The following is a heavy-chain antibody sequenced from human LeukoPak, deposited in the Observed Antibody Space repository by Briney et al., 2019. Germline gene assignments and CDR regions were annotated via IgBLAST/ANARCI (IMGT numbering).Heavy chain of an antibody. CDR2: ISSSSTTI. J-gene: IGHJ4*02. V-gene: IGHV3-48*01. Sequence: GRSLRLSCAASGFTFSGYSMNWVRQAPGKGLEWVSYISSSSTTIYYADSVKGRFTISRDNAKNSLYLQMNSLRAEDMAVYYCARVSSVWQLVARGAIDYWGQGTLVTVSS. D-gene: IGHD6-6*01. CDR1: GFTFSGYS. CDR3: ARVSSVWQLVARGAIDY.